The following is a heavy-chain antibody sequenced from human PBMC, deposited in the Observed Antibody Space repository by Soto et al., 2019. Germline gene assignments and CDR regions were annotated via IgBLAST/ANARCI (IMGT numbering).Heavy chain of an antibody. J-gene: IGHJ4*02. V-gene: IGHV1-46*01. Sequence: ASVKVSCKASGYTFTSYYMHWVRQAPGQGLEWMGIINPSGGSTSYAQKFQGRVTMTRDTSTSTVYMELSSLRSEDTAVYYCARGGTPAGIVLMVYAAGPFDYWGQGTLVTVYS. D-gene: IGHD2-8*01. CDR3: ARGGTPAGIVLMVYAAGPFDY. CDR2: INPSGGST. CDR1: GYTFTSYY.